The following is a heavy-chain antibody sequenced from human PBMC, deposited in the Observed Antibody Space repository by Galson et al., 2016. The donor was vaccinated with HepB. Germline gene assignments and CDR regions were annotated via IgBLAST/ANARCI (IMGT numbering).Heavy chain of an antibody. Sequence: SLRLSCAASGFSVGRNFMTWVRQAPGKGLEGVSLIYSGGGSHYADSVKGRFTISRDNSKNTLYLQMNSLRAEDTAVYYCARDPQYHYYMDVWGKGTTVTVSS. CDR2: IYSGGGS. CDR1: GFSVGRNF. CDR3: ARDPQYHYYMDV. V-gene: IGHV3-66*01. J-gene: IGHJ6*03.